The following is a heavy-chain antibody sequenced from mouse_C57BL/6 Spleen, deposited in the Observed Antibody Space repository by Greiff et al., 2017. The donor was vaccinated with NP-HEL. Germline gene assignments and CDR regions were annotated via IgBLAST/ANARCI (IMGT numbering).Heavy chain of an antibody. Sequence: VQLQQSGAELVRPGASVKLSCTASGFNIKDDYMHWVKQRPEQGLEWIGWIDPENGDTEYASKFQGKATITADTSSNTAYLQLSNLTSEDTAVYYCTSHYDGSSYGAMDYWGQGTSVTVSS. CDR1: GFNIKDDY. V-gene: IGHV14-4*01. D-gene: IGHD1-1*01. CDR3: TSHYDGSSYGAMDY. J-gene: IGHJ4*01. CDR2: IDPENGDT.